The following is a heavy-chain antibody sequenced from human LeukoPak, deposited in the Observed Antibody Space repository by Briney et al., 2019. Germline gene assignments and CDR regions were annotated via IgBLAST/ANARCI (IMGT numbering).Heavy chain of an antibody. J-gene: IGHJ1*01. Sequence: SVKVSCKASGFTFSSSAMQWVRQARGQRLEWIGWIVVGSGNTNYAQKFQERVTITRDMSTSTAYMELSSLRSEDTAVYYCAADRGGVTYCGGDRLSHWGQGTLVTVSS. CDR2: IVVGSGNT. CDR3: AADRGGVTYCGGDRLSH. V-gene: IGHV1-58*02. D-gene: IGHD2-21*02. CDR1: GFTFSSSA.